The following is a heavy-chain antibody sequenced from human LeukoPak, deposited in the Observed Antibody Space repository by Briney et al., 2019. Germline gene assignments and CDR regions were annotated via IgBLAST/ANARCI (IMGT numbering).Heavy chain of an antibody. D-gene: IGHD6-13*01. Sequence: GESLKISCKGSGYSFTSYWIGWVRQMPGKGLEGMGIIYPSDSDTRYSPSFQGQVTISADKSISTAYLEWSSLEASDTAMYYCARYHPYSRFSFDRYYFDYWGQGTLVTVSS. CDR1: GYSFTSYW. J-gene: IGHJ4*02. CDR3: ARYHPYSRFSFDRYYFDY. CDR2: IYPSDSDT. V-gene: IGHV5-51*01.